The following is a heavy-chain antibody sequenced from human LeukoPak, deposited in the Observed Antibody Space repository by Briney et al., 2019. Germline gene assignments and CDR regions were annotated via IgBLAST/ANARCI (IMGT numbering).Heavy chain of an antibody. V-gene: IGHV1-46*01. D-gene: IGHD1-26*01. CDR2: INPSGGST. CDR3: ARTVVGATVNWFDP. Sequence: ASVKVSCKASGYTFTSYYMHWVRQAPGQGLEWMGIINPSGGSTSYAQKFQGRVTITADESTSTAYMELSSLRSEDTAVYYCARTVVGATVNWFDPWGQGTLVTVSS. CDR1: GYTFTSYY. J-gene: IGHJ5*02.